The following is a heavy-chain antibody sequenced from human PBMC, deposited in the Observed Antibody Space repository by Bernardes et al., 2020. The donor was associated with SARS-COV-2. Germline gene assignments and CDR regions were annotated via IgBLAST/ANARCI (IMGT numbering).Heavy chain of an antibody. CDR3: VRTFYYDRGGDSVFDQ. V-gene: IGHV1-2*02. CDR1: GYTFSDYY. CDR2: ISPKSGAT. J-gene: IGHJ4*02. D-gene: IGHD2-21*01. Sequence: ASVKVSCKASGYTFSDYYIHWLRQAPGQGFEWMGWISPKSGATNYAQKFQGRVTMTRDTAISTEYMQLSSLTSDDTAVYYCVRTFYYDRGGDSVFDQWGQGTLVSVSS.